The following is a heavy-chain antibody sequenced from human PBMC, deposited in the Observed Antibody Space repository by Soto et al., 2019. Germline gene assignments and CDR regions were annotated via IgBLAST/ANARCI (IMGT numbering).Heavy chain of an antibody. J-gene: IGHJ5*02. CDR2: INWNGGST. Sequence: GGSLRLSCAASGFTFDDYGMSWVRQAPGKGLEWVSGINWNGGSTGYADSVKGRFTISRDNAKNSLYLQMNSLRGEDTAFYYCAGGGGWVGGNNLVDPWGQGTLVTVSS. D-gene: IGHD3-10*01. CDR1: GFTFDDYG. V-gene: IGHV3-20*04. CDR3: AGGGGWVGGNNLVDP.